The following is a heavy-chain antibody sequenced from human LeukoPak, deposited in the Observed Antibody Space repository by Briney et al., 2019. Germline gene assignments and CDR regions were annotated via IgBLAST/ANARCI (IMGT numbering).Heavy chain of an antibody. J-gene: IGHJ4*02. D-gene: IGHD6-13*01. V-gene: IGHV5-51*01. CDR2: IYPGDSDT. CDR1: GYTFTNCW. Sequence: GESLKISCMVSGYTFTNCWIGWVRQMPGKGLEWMGIIYPGDSDTRYSPSFQGQVTISADKSITTAYLQWSSLKASDTAVYYCARRVGSSWQFDFWGQGTLVTVSS. CDR3: ARRVGSSWQFDF.